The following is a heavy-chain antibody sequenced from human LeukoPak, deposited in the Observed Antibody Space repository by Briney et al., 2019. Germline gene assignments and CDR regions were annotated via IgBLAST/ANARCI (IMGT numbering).Heavy chain of an antibody. Sequence: SETLSLTCAVSGYSISSGYYWGWIRQPPGKGLEWIGSIYHSGSTYYNPSLKSRVTISVDTSKNQFSLKLSSVTAADTAVYYCARDPGGYCSGGSCYLYNWFDPWGQGTLVTVSS. CDR1: GYSISSGYY. V-gene: IGHV4-38-2*02. CDR3: ARDPGGYCSGGSCYLYNWFDP. D-gene: IGHD2-15*01. CDR2: IYHSGST. J-gene: IGHJ5*02.